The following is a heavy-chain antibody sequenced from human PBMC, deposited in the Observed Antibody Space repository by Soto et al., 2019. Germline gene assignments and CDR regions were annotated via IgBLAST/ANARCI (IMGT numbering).Heavy chain of an antibody. V-gene: IGHV3-11*01. CDR1: GFSFSDYY. J-gene: IGHJ4*02. Sequence: QVQLVESGGGLVKPGGSLRLSCAASGFSFSDYYMNWLRQAPGKGLEWVSYISNSGRTIYYADSVKGRFTISRDNAKNALYLQMNSLRAEDTAVYYCAASGYGSGYFDYWGQGTLFNVSS. CDR3: AASGYGSGYFDY. CDR2: ISNSGRTI. D-gene: IGHD5-12*01.